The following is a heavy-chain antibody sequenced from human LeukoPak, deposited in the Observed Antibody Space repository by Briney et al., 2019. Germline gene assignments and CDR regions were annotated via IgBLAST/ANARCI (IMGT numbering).Heavy chain of an antibody. Sequence: SETLSLTCAVSGGSISSGTYSWSWLRQPPGKGLEWIGYIYYSGTTYYNPSLKSRVTISVDTSKNQFSLKLSSVTAADTAVYYCARDGRYYYAFDIWGQGTMVTVSS. CDR1: GGSISSGTYS. CDR2: IYYSGTT. CDR3: ARDGRYYYAFDI. V-gene: IGHV4-30-4*07. D-gene: IGHD1-26*01. J-gene: IGHJ3*02.